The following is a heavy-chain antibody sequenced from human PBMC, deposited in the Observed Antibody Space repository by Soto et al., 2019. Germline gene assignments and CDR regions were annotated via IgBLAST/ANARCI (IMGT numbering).Heavy chain of an antibody. V-gene: IGHV4-38-2*02. CDR2: IYPSVSS. CDR3: AREKVGTTFFDN. D-gene: IGHD1-1*01. CDR1: GFAISRGYY. J-gene: IGHJ4*02. Sequence: SETLSLTCSVAGFAISRGYYWSWVRQPPGKGLEWIGSIYPSVSSYHNPSLETRVRLSIDTSKNQFTLKLTSVTAADTALYYCAREKVGTTFFDNWGQGIQVTVSP.